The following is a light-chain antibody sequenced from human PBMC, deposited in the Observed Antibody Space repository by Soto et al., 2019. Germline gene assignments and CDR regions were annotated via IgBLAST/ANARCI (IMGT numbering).Light chain of an antibody. Sequence: EIVLTQSPGTLSLSPGERATLSCRASQSTRYLAWYQQKPGQAPRLLIYDASSRATGIPDRFSGSGSETDFTLTISRLEPEDFAVYFCQEYGMSRTFGQGPNVDI. CDR3: QEYGMSRT. CDR1: QSTRY. V-gene: IGKV3-20*01. J-gene: IGKJ1*01. CDR2: DAS.